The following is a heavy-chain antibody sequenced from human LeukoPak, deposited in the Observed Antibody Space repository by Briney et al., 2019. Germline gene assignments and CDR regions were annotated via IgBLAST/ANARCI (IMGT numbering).Heavy chain of an antibody. D-gene: IGHD2-2*02. CDR3: ARGDNIVVVPAAIRDYYYYMDV. CDR2: IIPIFGTA. V-gene: IGHV1-69*05. CDR1: GCTFSIYA. Sequence: ASVKVSCTASGCTFSIYAISWVRQAPGQGLEWMGGIIPIFGTANYAQKSQGRVTITTDESTSTAYLELRSLRSEDTAVYYCARGDNIVVVPAAIRDYYYYMDVWGKGTTVTVSS. J-gene: IGHJ6*03.